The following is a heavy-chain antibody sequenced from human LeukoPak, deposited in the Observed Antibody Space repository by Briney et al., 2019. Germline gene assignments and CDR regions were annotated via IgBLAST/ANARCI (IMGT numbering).Heavy chain of an antibody. CDR2: ISSSSSYI. J-gene: IGHJ4*02. Sequence: GGSLRLSCAASGFTFSSYSMNWVRQAPGKGLEWVSSISSSSSYIYYADSVKGRFTISRDNAKNSLYLQMNSMRAEATAVYYCARDPPKRFDYWGQGTLVTVSS. CDR3: ARDPPKRFDY. CDR1: GFTFSSYS. V-gene: IGHV3-21*01.